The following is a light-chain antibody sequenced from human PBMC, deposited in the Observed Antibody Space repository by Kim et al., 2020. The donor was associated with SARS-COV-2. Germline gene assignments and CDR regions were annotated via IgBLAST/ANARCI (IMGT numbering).Light chain of an antibody. J-gene: IGLJ2*01. CDR2: DVS. Sequence: SVDISCTGTSSDVGRYNYVSWYQHHPGKAPKLIIYDVSKRPTGVPDRFSGAKSGNTASLTVSGLQAEDEADYYCSSYAGSNDLVFGGGTKVTVL. CDR3: SSYAGSNDLV. CDR1: SSDVGRYNY. V-gene: IGLV2-8*01.